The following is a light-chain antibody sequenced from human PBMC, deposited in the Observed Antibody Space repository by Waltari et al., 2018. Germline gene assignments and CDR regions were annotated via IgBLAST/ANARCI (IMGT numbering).Light chain of an antibody. V-gene: IGKV1-16*01. Sequence: DIQMTQSPSSLSASVAYTVTLTCQASQGIGNNLNWYQQKPGKAPKLLIYRASSLQSGIPSRFSGSGSGTDFTLTISSLQPEDFATYYCQQGYSYPFTFGPGTKLDIK. J-gene: IGKJ3*01. CDR2: RAS. CDR1: QGIGNN. CDR3: QQGYSYPFT.